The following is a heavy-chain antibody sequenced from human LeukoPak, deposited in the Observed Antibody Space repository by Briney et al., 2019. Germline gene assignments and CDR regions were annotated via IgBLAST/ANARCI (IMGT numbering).Heavy chain of an antibody. V-gene: IGHV3-53*01. CDR2: IYSGGST. Sequence: PGGSLRLSCAASGFTVSSNYMSWVRQAPGKGLEWVSVIYSGGSTYYADSVKGRFTISRDDSKNTLYLQMNSLKTEDTAIYYCTTDLGYSSSDFDYWGQGTLVTVSS. CDR3: TTDLGYSSSDFDY. J-gene: IGHJ4*02. CDR1: GFTVSSNY. D-gene: IGHD6-13*01.